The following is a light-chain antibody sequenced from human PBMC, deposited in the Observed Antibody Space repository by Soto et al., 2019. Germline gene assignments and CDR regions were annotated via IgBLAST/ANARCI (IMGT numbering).Light chain of an antibody. CDR2: AAS. V-gene: IGKV1-39*01. CDR3: QQSYSTPLT. J-gene: IGKJ4*01. CDR1: QSISSY. Sequence: DIQMPQSPSSLSASVGDRVTITCRASQSISSYLNWYQQKPGKAPKLLIYAASSLQSGVPSRFSGSGSGTDFTLTISSLQPEDFATYYCQQSYSTPLTFGGGTKVES.